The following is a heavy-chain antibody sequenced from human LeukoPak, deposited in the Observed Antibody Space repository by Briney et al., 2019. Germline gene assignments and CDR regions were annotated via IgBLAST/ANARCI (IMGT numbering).Heavy chain of an antibody. V-gene: IGHV3-33*06. CDR2: IRYDGSTT. J-gene: IGHJ6*03. Sequence: GRSLRLSCAASGFTFTNYAIHWVRQAAGKGRDWVAIIRYDGSTTYSTAVKGRFTISRDNSKNTVYLQMNSLGAEDTAVYYCAKALEDCSGGGCFSGYMDVWGKGTTVTVSS. CDR3: AKALEDCSGGGCFSGYMDV. CDR1: GFTFTNYA. D-gene: IGHD2-15*01.